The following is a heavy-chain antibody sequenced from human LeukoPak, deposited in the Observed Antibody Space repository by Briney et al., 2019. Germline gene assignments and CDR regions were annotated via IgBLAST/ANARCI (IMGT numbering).Heavy chain of an antibody. CDR1: GGSISSYY. V-gene: IGHV4-4*07. Sequence: SETLFLTCTVSGGSISSYYWSWIRQPAGKGLEWIGRIYTSGSTNYNPSLKSRVTMSVDTSKNQFSLKLSSVTAADTAVYYCARGYSSSWEGGNWFDPWGQGTLVTVSS. J-gene: IGHJ5*02. CDR3: ARGYSSSWEGGNWFDP. D-gene: IGHD6-13*01. CDR2: IYTSGST.